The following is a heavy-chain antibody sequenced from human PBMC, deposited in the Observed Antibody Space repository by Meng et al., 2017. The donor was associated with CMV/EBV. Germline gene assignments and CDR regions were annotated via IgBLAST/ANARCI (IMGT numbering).Heavy chain of an antibody. CDR2: INPNSGGT. CDR1: GYTFTGYY. Sequence: CHASGYTFTGYYMHWVRQAPGQGLEWMGWINPNSGGTNYAQKFQGRVTMTRDTSISTAYMELSRLRSDDTAVYYCARVSSSEGGIDYWGQGTLVTVSS. CDR3: ARVSSSEGGIDY. V-gene: IGHV1-2*02. D-gene: IGHD6-6*01. J-gene: IGHJ4*02.